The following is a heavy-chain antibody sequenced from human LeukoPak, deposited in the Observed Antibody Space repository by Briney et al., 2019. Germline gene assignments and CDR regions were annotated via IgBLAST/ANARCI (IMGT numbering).Heavy chain of an antibody. J-gene: IGHJ4*02. CDR1: GFTFNTYA. CDR2: ISYDGTHE. CDR3: AKDRGPPRIYVTLDA. V-gene: IGHV3-30*18. D-gene: IGHD2/OR15-2a*01. Sequence: PGRSLRLSCTASGFTFNTYAMHWVRQPPGKRPEWLGVISYDGTHEYYGDSVMGRIAISRDNSKNTVYLQMNSLTTEDTAVYFCAKDRGPPRIYVTLDAWGQGTLVTVSS.